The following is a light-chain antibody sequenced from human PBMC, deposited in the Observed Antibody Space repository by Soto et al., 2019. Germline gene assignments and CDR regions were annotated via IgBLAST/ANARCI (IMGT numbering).Light chain of an antibody. Sequence: QCPLTQAAPVSGSPGQSITISCTGTSSDVGGYNYVSWYQQLPGKAPKLMIYDVSDRPSGVSNRFSGSKSGNTASLTISGLQAEDEADYYCSSYTSSSLYAFGTGTKVTVL. CDR3: SSYTSSSLYA. CDR1: SSDVGGYNY. V-gene: IGLV2-14*01. CDR2: DVS. J-gene: IGLJ1*01.